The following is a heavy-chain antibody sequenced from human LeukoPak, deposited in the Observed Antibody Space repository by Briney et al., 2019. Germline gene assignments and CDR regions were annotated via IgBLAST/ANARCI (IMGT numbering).Heavy chain of an antibody. D-gene: IGHD2-15*01. J-gene: IGHJ4*02. V-gene: IGHV3-23*01. Sequence: SGGSLRLSCAASGFTFSDYYMSWVRQAPGKGLEWVSAISGSGGSTCYADSVKGRFTISRDNSKNTLYLQMNSLRAEDTAVYYCAKDGGRYCSGGSCYYFDYWGQGTLVTVSS. CDR2: ISGSGGST. CDR3: AKDGGRYCSGGSCYYFDY. CDR1: GFTFSDYY.